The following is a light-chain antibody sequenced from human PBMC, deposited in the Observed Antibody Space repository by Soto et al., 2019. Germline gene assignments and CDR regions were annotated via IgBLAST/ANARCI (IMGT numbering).Light chain of an antibody. J-gene: IGLJ1*01. Sequence: QSALTQPASVSGSPGQSITISCTGASTDFDGYDYVSWYQQHPGQAPKLMIYDVNNRPSGVSYRLSGSKSGDTASLTISGLQAEDDADYYCSSYTSSAPFYVFGTGTKVTVL. CDR1: STDFDGYDY. CDR3: SSYTSSAPFYV. CDR2: DVN. V-gene: IGLV2-14*03.